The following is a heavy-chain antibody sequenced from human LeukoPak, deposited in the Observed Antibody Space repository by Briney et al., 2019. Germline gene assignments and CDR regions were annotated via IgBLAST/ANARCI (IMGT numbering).Heavy chain of an antibody. D-gene: IGHD3-3*01. J-gene: IGHJ4*02. V-gene: IGHV3-21*01. CDR3: ASYYVLWSGYYTYYFDY. Sequence: GGSLRLSCADSGFTFSSYSMNWVRQAPGKGLEWVSSISSSSSYIYYADSVKGLFTISRDNAKNSLYLQMHSLRAEDTAVYYCASYYVLWSGYYTYYFDYWGQGTLVTVSS. CDR2: ISSSSSYI. CDR1: GFTFSSYS.